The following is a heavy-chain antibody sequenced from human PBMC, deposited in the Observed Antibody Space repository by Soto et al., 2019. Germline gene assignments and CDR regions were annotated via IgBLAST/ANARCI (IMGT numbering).Heavy chain of an antibody. CDR1: GFSLSTTGVG. V-gene: IGHV2-5*02. D-gene: IGHD6-13*01. Sequence: SGPTLVNPTQTLTLTCTFSGFSLSTTGVGVGWIRQPPGKALEWLALIYWDDDDRYSPSLKSRLTITKDTSKNQVVLTMSNMDPVDTATYYCALSISAVGTFGYWGQGTLVTVSS. CDR3: ALSISAVGTFGY. CDR2: IYWDDDD. J-gene: IGHJ4*02.